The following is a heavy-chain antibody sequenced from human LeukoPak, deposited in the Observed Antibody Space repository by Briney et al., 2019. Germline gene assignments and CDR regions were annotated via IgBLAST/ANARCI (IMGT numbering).Heavy chain of an antibody. Sequence: SETLSLTCTVSGYSISSGYYWGWIRQPPGKGLEWIGNIYHSGTTYYSPSLKSRVTISLDTSKNQFSLKLSSVTAADTAMYYCARVKRRYQVLKPLHETPSHYFDYWGQGTPVIVSS. J-gene: IGHJ4*02. CDR1: GYSISSGYY. D-gene: IGHD2-2*01. V-gene: IGHV4-38-2*02. CDR2: IYHSGTT. CDR3: ARVKRRYQVLKPLHETPSHYFDY.